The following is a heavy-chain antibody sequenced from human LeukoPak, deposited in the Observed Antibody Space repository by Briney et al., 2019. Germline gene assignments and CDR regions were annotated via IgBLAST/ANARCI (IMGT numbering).Heavy chain of an antibody. CDR2: INHSGST. V-gene: IGHV4-39*07. CDR1: GGSISSSSYY. Sequence: SETLSLTCTVSGGSISSSSYYWGWIRQPPGKGLEWIGEINHSGSTNYNPSLKSRVTISVDTSKNQFSLKLSSVTAADTAVYYCARRRSKTYGSGSYGFDYWGQGTLVTVSS. D-gene: IGHD3-10*01. J-gene: IGHJ4*02. CDR3: ARRRSKTYGSGSYGFDY.